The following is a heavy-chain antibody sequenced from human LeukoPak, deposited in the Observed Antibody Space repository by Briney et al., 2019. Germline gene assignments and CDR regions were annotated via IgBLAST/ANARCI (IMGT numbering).Heavy chain of an antibody. CDR1: GFTFSTYP. V-gene: IGHV3-21*01. CDR3: ARERVTTTAFDI. Sequence: GGSLRLSCAASGFTFSTYPMSWVRQAPGKGLEWVSYITTSSSHIYYGDSVKGRLTISRDNAKNSLYLQMNSLRAEDTAVYYCARERVTTTAFDIWGQGTMVTVSS. D-gene: IGHD5-12*01. J-gene: IGHJ3*02. CDR2: ITTSSSHI.